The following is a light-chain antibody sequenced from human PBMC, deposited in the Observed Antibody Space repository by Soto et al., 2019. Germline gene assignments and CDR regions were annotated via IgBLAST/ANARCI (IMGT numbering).Light chain of an antibody. CDR2: LNTDGRQ. CDR1: SGYDNYA. J-gene: IGLJ2*01. Sequence: QLVLTQSPSASASLGASVRLTCTLSSGYDNYAIAWHQQQPEKGPRYLMKLNTDGRQTKGDGIPDRFSGSRSGAERYLTISSLQSEDEADYYCQTWGTGIPVVFGGGTKVTVL. CDR3: QTWGTGIPVV. V-gene: IGLV4-69*01.